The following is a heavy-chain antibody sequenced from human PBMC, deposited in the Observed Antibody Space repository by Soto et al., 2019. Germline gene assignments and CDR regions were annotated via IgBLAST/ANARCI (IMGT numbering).Heavy chain of an antibody. J-gene: IGHJ6*02. CDR3: AKTVSSSGWYPGVNYGMDV. CDR1: GFTFSSYA. D-gene: IGHD6-19*01. V-gene: IGHV3-23*01. CDR2: ISGSGGST. Sequence: GSLRLSCAASGFTFSSYAMSWVRQAPGKGLEWVSAISGSGGSTYYEDSVKGRFTISRDNYKNTLYLQMNSLRAEDTAVYYCAKTVSSSGWYPGVNYGMDVWGQGTTVTVS.